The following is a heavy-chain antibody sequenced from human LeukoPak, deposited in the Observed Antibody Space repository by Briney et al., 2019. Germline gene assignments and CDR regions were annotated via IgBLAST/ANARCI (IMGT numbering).Heavy chain of an antibody. CDR3: ARTGSSSWYKWFDP. J-gene: IGHJ5*02. CDR2: INHSGST. V-gene: IGHV4-34*01. Sequence: NTSETLSLTCAVYGGSFSGYYWSWIRQPPGKGLEWIGEINHSGSTNYNPSLKSRVTISVDTSKNQFSLKLSSVTAADTAVYYCARTGSSSWYKWFDPWGQGTLVTVSS. D-gene: IGHD6-13*01. CDR1: GGSFSGYY.